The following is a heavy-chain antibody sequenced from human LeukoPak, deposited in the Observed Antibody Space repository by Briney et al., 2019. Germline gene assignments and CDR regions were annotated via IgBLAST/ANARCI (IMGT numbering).Heavy chain of an antibody. CDR2: IYPGDSDT. Sequence: GESLKISCKTSGYSFNNYWIGWVRQMPGKGLECMGIIYPGDSDTRYSPSFQGQVTISADKSISTAYLQWSSLKASDTAMYYCARHVTPAPSPTWFDPWGQGTLVTVSS. CDR3: ARHVTPAPSPTWFDP. V-gene: IGHV5-51*01. D-gene: IGHD2-2*01. J-gene: IGHJ5*02. CDR1: GYSFNNYW.